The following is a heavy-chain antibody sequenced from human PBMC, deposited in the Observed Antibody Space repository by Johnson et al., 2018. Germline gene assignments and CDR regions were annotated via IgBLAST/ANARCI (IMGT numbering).Heavy chain of an antibody. CDR3: ARGYYDSSGYDYYYYMDV. V-gene: IGHV3-48*01. Sequence: VQLVQSGGGLIQPGRSLRLSCTASGFTFSSYSMNWVRQAPGKGLDWLSYISSSSSTIYFADSVKGRFTISRDNAKNSLYLQMNSLRAEDTAVYYCARGYYDSSGYDYYYYMDVWGKGTTVTVSS. D-gene: IGHD3-22*01. CDR1: GFTFSSYS. J-gene: IGHJ6*03. CDR2: ISSSSSTI.